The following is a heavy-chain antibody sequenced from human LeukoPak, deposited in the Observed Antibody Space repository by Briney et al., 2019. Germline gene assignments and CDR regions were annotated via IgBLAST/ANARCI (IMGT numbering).Heavy chain of an antibody. V-gene: IGHV3-73*01. J-gene: IGHJ4*02. CDR1: GFTFSGSA. CDR2: IRSKANSYAT. CDR3: TRDLGYCSGGSCL. D-gene: IGHD2-15*01. Sequence: GGSLRLSCAASGFTFSGSAMHWVRQASGKGLEWVGRIRSKANSYATAYAASVKGRFTISRDDSKNTAYLQMNSLKTEDTAVYYCTRDLGYCSGGSCLWGQGTLVTVSS.